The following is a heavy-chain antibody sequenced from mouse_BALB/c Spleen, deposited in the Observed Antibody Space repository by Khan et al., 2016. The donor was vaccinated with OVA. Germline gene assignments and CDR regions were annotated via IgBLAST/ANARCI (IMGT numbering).Heavy chain of an antibody. Sequence: EVELVESGGGLVKPGGSLKLSCAASGFTFSSYAMSWVRQTPEKRLEWVASISSGGSTYYPDSVKGRFTIPRDNARNILYLQMSSLRSEDTAMYYCARGGIYYYGSSGYYAMDYWGQGTSVTVSS. CDR3: ARGGIYYYGSSGYYAMDY. V-gene: IGHV5-6-5*01. CDR2: ISSGGST. D-gene: IGHD1-1*01. CDR1: GFTFSSYA. J-gene: IGHJ4*01.